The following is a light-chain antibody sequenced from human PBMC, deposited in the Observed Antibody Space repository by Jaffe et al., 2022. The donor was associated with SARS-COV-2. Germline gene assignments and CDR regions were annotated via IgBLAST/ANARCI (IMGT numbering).Light chain of an antibody. CDR2: GAS. J-gene: IGKJ2*01. CDR3: QQYGRSPYT. V-gene: IGKV3-20*01. CDR1: QSVSSSY. Sequence: EIVLTQTPGTLSLSPGERATVSCRASQSVSSSYLAWFQQKPGQAPRLLIFGASSRATGIPDRFSGSVSGTDFTLTISRLEPEDFAVYYCQQYGRSPYTFGQGTKLEIK.